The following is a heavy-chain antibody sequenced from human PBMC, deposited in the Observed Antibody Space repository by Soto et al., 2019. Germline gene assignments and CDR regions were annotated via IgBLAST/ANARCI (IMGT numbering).Heavy chain of an antibody. J-gene: IGHJ4*02. CDR2: INTSGGST. D-gene: IGHD2-21*02. CDR3: ARGGGIVLVTAPYDH. Sequence: QVQLVQSGAEVKKPGASVKVSCKASGYTFSSYYMNWGRQAHGQGLEWLGIINTSGGSTTYAQRFLGRVTMTSATSTSAVRMELVSLTSEATAVYYCARGGGIVLVTAPYDHWCQGTLVTVSS. CDR1: GYTFSSYY. V-gene: IGHV1-46*03.